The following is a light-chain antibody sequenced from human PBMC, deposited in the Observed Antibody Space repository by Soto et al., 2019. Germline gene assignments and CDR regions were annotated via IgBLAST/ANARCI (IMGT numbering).Light chain of an antibody. J-gene: IGLJ2*01. CDR3: SSYTSSFTVL. V-gene: IGLV2-14*03. CDR2: DVS. CDR1: SSDVGGYNY. Sequence: QSALTQPASVSGSPGQSITISCTGTSSDVGGYNYVSWYQQHPGKAPKLMICDVSNRPSGVSNRFSGSKSGNTASLTISGLQAEDEADYYCSSYTSSFTVLFGGGTKLTVL.